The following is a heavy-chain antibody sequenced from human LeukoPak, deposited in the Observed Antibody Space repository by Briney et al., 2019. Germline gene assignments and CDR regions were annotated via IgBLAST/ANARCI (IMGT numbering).Heavy chain of an antibody. CDR3: ARDLNSYGYKWSFDY. Sequence: GRSVRLSCAASGFTFSSYTMHWVRQTPGKGLEWVAVISYDGSNSYYGDSVKGQFTISRDSSKNTLYLQMSTLRVEDTAVYYCARDLNSYGYKWSFDYWGQGTLVTVSS. V-gene: IGHV3-30-3*01. J-gene: IGHJ4*02. D-gene: IGHD5-18*01. CDR1: GFTFSSYT. CDR2: ISYDGSNS.